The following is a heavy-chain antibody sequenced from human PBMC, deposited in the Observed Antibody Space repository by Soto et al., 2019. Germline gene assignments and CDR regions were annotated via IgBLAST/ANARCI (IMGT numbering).Heavy chain of an antibody. V-gene: IGHV4-34*01. J-gene: IGHJ5*02. D-gene: IGHD3-3*01. CDR3: ASNPYYDFWSGYYNTWFDP. CDR2: INHSGST. Sequence: SETLSLTCAVYGGSFSGYYWSWIRQPPGKGLEWIGEINHSGSTNYNPSLKSRVTISVDTSKNQFSLKLSSVTAADTAVYYCASNPYYDFWSGYYNTWFDPWGQGTLVTVSS. CDR1: GGSFSGYY.